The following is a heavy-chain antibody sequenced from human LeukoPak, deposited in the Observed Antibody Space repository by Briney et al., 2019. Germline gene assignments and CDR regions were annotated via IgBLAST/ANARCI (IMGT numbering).Heavy chain of an antibody. CDR2: IYYSGST. D-gene: IGHD3-3*01. J-gene: IGHJ4*02. CDR3: ARGGDRFLESFDY. Sequence: SETLSLTCTVSGGSISSYYWSWIRQPPGKGLEWIGYIYYSGSTYYNPSLKSRVTISVDTSKNQFSLKLSSVTAADTAVYYCARGGDRFLESFDYWGQGTLVTVSS. V-gene: IGHV4-59*12. CDR1: GGSISSYY.